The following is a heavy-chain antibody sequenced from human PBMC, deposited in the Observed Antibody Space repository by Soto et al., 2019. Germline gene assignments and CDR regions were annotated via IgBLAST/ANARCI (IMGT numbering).Heavy chain of an antibody. CDR3: ARARGVWFGRDYYFPGMAV. Sequence: LELMSDTCTVAEGYSAYINNHHFIRFRLPPGKGLEWIGYISDIAYTSYNPSLKGRVSISVDTSKNQFSLKLSSVTAADTAVYYCARARGVWFGRDYYFPGMAVLGQGTTVTGSS. D-gene: IGHD3-10*01. CDR1: EGYSAYINNHH. J-gene: IGHJ6*01. V-gene: IGHV4-61*01. CDR2: ISDIAYT.